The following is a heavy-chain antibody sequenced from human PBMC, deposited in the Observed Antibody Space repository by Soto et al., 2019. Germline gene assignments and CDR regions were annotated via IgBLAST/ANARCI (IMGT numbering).Heavy chain of an antibody. V-gene: IGHV1-18*01. Sequence: QVQLVQSGAEVKKPGASLRVSCKASGYTFSNFGISWVRQAPGQGLEWMGWLNTYNGNTNFAVKFQGRVTMTTDTSTSTAYMDLRSLTSDDTAVYYCPRGPDPTYFDFWGQGTLVTVSS. CDR1: GYTFSNFG. J-gene: IGHJ4*02. CDR2: LNTYNGNT. CDR3: PRGPDPTYFDF.